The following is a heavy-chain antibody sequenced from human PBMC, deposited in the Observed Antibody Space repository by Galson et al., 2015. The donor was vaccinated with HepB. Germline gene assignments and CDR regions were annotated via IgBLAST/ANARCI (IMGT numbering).Heavy chain of an antibody. CDR2: IVVGSGNT. V-gene: IGHV1-58*01. CDR3: AADTAMEVDAFDI. D-gene: IGHD5-18*01. CDR1: GFTFTSSA. J-gene: IGHJ3*02. Sequence: SVKVSCKASGFTFTSSAVQWVRQARGQRLEWIGWIVVGSGNTNYAQKFQERVTITRDMSTSTAYMELSSLRSEDTAVYYCAADTAMEVDAFDIWGQGTMVTVSS.